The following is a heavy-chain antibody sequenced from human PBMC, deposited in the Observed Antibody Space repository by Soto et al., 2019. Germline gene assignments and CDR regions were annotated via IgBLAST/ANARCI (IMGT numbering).Heavy chain of an antibody. CDR1: GFTFSNFG. CDR3: ARDPGQDEAMDY. V-gene: IGHV3-33*01. J-gene: IGHJ4*02. CDR2: IWHDGKNK. Sequence: QVQVVESGGGVVQPGTSLRLSCAASGFTFSNFGMHRVRQAPGKGLEWVAVIWHDGKNKYYADSAKGRFTISRDNSKNTLYLQMNSLRAEDTAVYYCARDPGQDEAMDYWGQGTLVTVSS.